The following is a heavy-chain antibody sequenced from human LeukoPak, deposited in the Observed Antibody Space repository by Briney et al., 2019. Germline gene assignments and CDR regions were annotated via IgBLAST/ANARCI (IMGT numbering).Heavy chain of an antibody. CDR1: GFTFSSYW. J-gene: IGHJ4*02. CDR3: ARGLVTMLRGVMGF. V-gene: IGHV3-7*01. CDR2: IKQDGSEK. D-gene: IGHD3-10*01. Sequence: GGSLRLSCAASGFTFSSYWMSWVRQAPGKGLEWVANIKQDGSEKNYVDSVRGRFTISRDNAKNSLFLQMNSLRAEDTAVYYCARGLVTMLRGVMGFWGQGTLVTVSS.